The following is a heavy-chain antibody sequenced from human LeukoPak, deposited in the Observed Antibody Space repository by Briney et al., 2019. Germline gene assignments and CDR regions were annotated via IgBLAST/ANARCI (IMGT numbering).Heavy chain of an antibody. D-gene: IGHD3-9*01. V-gene: IGHV4-59*11. Sequence: PSETLSLTCAVSADSFSSHYWTWIRQPPGKGPEGIGYIYYSGSTNYNPSLKSRVTISVDTSKNQFSLKLSSVTAADTAVYYCAKDDDYTDFLTAYAFGLWGQGTMVTVSS. CDR1: ADSFSSHY. J-gene: IGHJ3*01. CDR3: AKDDDYTDFLTAYAFGL. CDR2: IYYSGST.